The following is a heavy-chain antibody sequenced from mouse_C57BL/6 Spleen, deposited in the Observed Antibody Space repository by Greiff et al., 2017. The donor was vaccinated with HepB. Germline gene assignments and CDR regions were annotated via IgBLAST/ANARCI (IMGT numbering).Heavy chain of an antibody. J-gene: IGHJ1*03. Sequence: QVQLQQPGAELVKPGASVKLSCKASGYTFTSYWMHWVKQRPGRGLEWIGRIDPNSGGTKYNEKFKSKATLTVDKPSSTAYMQLSSLTSGDSAVYYCARNWDWYFDVWGTGTTVTVSS. CDR2: IDPNSGGT. CDR3: ARNWDWYFDV. V-gene: IGHV1-72*01. CDR1: GYTFTSYW. D-gene: IGHD4-1*01.